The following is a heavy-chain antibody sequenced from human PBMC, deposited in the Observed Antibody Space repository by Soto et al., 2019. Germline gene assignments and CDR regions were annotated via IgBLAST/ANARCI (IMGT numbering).Heavy chain of an antibody. V-gene: IGHV5-51*01. Sequence: PGESLKISCQTSGYSFTNYWIAWVRHVPVKGLEWVGIIYPGDSDTRYSPSFQGHVTIVAAKSISTVYLQWSSLRASDSATYYCVRNEQTVSGWFTTEPRGWFDSWGPGSLVTVSS. CDR1: GYSFTNYW. D-gene: IGHD6-19*01. CDR2: IYPGDSDT. CDR3: VRNEQTVSGWFTTEPRGWFDS. J-gene: IGHJ5*01.